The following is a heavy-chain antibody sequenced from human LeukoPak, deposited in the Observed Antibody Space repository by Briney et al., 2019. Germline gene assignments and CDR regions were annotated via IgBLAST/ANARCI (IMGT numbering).Heavy chain of an antibody. J-gene: IGHJ5*02. CDR2: FYYTGAT. Sequence: PSETLSLTCTVSGGSVSSGGYYWSWIRQPPGKGLEWIGYFYYTGATNSNPSLKSRVTMSIDTSKNQFSLKLSSVTAADTAVYYCARSNSGSYFNWFDPWGQGTLVTVSS. CDR1: GGSVSSGGYY. CDR3: ARSNSGSYFNWFDP. V-gene: IGHV4-61*08. D-gene: IGHD1-26*01.